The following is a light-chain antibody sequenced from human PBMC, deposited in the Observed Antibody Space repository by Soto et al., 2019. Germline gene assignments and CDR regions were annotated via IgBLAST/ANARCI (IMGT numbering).Light chain of an antibody. CDR2: GAS. J-gene: IGKJ1*01. Sequence: EIVMTQSPATLSVSPGERATLSCRASQSVSSDLAWYQQRPGQAPRLLIYGASTRATGIPDRFSGSGSGTDFTLTISSLQPEDSATYYCQQTYSNPRTFGQGTKVDIK. CDR3: QQTYSNPRT. V-gene: IGKV3D-15*01. CDR1: QSVSSD.